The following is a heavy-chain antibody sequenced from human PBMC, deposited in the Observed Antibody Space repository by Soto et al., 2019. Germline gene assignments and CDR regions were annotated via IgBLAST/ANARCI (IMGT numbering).Heavy chain of an antibody. V-gene: IGHV3-23*01. D-gene: IGHD3-10*01. CDR3: AKRGASGNKYFDY. CDR2: ISGNGGGT. J-gene: IGHJ4*02. Sequence: QPGGSLRLSCAASGFTFSSYAMSWVRQAPGKGLEWVSAISGNGGGTYYADSVEGRLTVSRDNSKSTVYLQMNSLRAEDTAVYYCAKRGASGNKYFDYWGQGTPVTVSS. CDR1: GFTFSSYA.